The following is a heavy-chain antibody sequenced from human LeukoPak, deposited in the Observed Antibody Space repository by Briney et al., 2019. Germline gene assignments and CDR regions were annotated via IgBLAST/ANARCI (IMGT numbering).Heavy chain of an antibody. CDR3: ARDAVMGATPFYFDS. V-gene: IGHV3-21*04. Sequence: GGSLRLSCTASGFIFTSYGMNWVRQAPGEGLEWVSYISSSGSNIFYADSVKGRFTISRDQAKDSLFLQMNSLRAEDTALYFCARDAVMGATPFYFDSWGQGALVTVSS. CDR1: GFIFTSYG. D-gene: IGHD2-15*01. J-gene: IGHJ4*02. CDR2: ISSSGSNI.